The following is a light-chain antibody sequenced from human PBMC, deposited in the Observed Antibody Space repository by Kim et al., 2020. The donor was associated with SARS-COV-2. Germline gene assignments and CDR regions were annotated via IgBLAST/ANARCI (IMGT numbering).Light chain of an antibody. Sequence: SYELTQPPSVSVSPGQTASITCSGDQLGDKYVCWYQQKPGQSPVLVIYQDIKRPSGIPERFSGSNSGNTATLTISGTQAMDEADYYCQAWDGRVVFGGGTKLTV. CDR1: QLGDKY. CDR3: QAWDGRVV. V-gene: IGLV3-1*01. CDR2: QDI. J-gene: IGLJ2*01.